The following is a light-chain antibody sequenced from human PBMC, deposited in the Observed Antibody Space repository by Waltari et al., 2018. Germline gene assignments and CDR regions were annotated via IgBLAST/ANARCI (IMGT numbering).Light chain of an antibody. Sequence: VVTQSPATLSVSPGKTVTLSCRASQRVNTNLAWYQQKPGQAPRLINFADSTRAPDIPIKFSGSRSVREFTLTITRLQFEDVGVYFCQQYHKWPPGGFGGGTKVEIE. CDR2: ADS. CDR3: QQYHKWPPGG. J-gene: IGKJ4*01. CDR1: QRVNTN. V-gene: IGKV3-15*01.